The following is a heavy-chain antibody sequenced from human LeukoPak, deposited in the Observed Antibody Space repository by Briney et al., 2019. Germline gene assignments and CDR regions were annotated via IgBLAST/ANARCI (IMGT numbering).Heavy chain of an antibody. Sequence: SVKVSCKASGGTFSSYAISWVRQAPGQGLDWMGGIIPIFGTANYAQKFQGRVTITADKSTSTAYMELSSLRSEDTAVYYCASRSGSYSIDYWGQGTLVTVSS. CDR1: GGTFSSYA. J-gene: IGHJ4*02. CDR2: IIPIFGTA. CDR3: ASRSGSYSIDY. D-gene: IGHD3-10*01. V-gene: IGHV1-69*06.